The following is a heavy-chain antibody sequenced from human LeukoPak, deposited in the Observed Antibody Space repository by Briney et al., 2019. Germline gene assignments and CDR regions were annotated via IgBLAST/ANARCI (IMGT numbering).Heavy chain of an antibody. CDR3: ARQKYYYDSSGLNWFDP. J-gene: IGHJ5*02. CDR2: IYYSGST. V-gene: IGHV4-39*01. CDR1: GGSISSSSYY. D-gene: IGHD3-22*01. Sequence: PSETLSLTCTVSGGSISSSSYYWGWIRQPPGKGLEWIGSIYYSGSTYYNPSLKSRVTISVDTSKNQFSLKLSSVTAADTAVYYCARQKYYYDSSGLNWFDPWGQGTLVTVSS.